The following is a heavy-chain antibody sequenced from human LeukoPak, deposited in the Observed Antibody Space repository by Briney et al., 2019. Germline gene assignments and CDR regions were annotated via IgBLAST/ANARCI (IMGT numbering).Heavy chain of an antibody. CDR3: ARGRPLSGNYYGSGSYYNDDFDY. CDR2: INHSGST. J-gene: IGHJ4*02. CDR1: GGSFSGYY. D-gene: IGHD3-10*01. V-gene: IGHV4-34*01. Sequence: SETLSLTCAVYGGSFSGYYWSWIRQPPGKGLEWIGEINHSGSTNYNPSLKSRVTISVVTSKNQFSLKLSSVTAADTAVYYCARGRPLSGNYYGSGSYYNDDFDYWGQGTLVTVSS.